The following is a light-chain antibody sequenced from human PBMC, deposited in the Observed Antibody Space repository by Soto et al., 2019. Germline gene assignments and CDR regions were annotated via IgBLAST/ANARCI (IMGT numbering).Light chain of an antibody. CDR1: QYINNY. V-gene: IGKV1-33*01. J-gene: IGKJ5*01. CDR2: DAS. Sequence: DIQITQSPSSLSASVGDRAPITCQASQYINNYLNWYQQKPGRAPKLLIYDASNLEAGVPSRFRGSGSGTDFTSTISRLQPEDIATDYCQQYEHLPTVGQGTRLEIK. CDR3: QQYEHLPT.